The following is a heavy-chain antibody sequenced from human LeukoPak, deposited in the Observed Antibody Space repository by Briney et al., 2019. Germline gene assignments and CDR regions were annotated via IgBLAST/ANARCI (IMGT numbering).Heavy chain of an antibody. D-gene: IGHD2-2*01. CDR3: ARVIVEVPGVSDYCDY. CDR2: IQPDGGDK. J-gene: IGHJ4*02. V-gene: IGHV3-7*05. CDR1: GFTFSSYW. Sequence: GGSLRLSCAASGFTFSSYWMSWVRQAPGKGLEWVANIQPDGGDKYYVDSVKGRFTISRDNAKSSVYLQMNSLRAEDTAVYYCARVIVEVPGVSDYCDYWGQGTLVTVSS.